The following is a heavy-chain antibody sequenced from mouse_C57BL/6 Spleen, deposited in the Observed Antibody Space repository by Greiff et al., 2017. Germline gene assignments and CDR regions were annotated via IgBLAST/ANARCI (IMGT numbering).Heavy chain of an antibody. CDR3: TRGQPPGY. CDR1: GYTFTSYW. V-gene: IGHV1-5*01. CDR2: IYPGNSDT. D-gene: IGHD6-1*01. Sequence: EVQLQQSGTVLARPGASVKMSCKTSGYTFTSYWMHWVKQRPGQGLEWIGAIYPGNSDTSYNQKFKGKAKLTAVTPASTAYMEHSSLTNEDSAVYYCTRGQPPGYWGQGTSVTVSS. J-gene: IGHJ4*01.